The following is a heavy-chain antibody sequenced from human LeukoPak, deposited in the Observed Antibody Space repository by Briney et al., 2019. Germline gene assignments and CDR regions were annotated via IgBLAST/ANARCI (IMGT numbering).Heavy chain of an antibody. J-gene: IGHJ4*02. CDR2: INHSGST. CDR1: GGSFSGYY. Sequence: SETLSLTCAVYGGSFSGYYWSWIRQPPGKGLEWIGEINHSGSTNYNPSLKSRVTISVDTSKNLFSLKLSSVTAADTAVYYCARAPLWVLTGYHFDYWGQGTLVTVSS. V-gene: IGHV4-34*01. D-gene: IGHD3-9*01. CDR3: ARAPLWVLTGYHFDY.